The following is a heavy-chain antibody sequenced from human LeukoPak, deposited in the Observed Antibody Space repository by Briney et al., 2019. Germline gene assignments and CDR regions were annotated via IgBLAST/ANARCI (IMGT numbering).Heavy chain of an antibody. J-gene: IGHJ4*02. CDR2: IYYSGST. CDR3: ARGYSGSYDYCDY. V-gene: IGHV4-39*01. D-gene: IGHD1-26*01. Sequence: SETLSLTCTVSGGSISSSSYYWGSIRQPPGKGLEWIGSIYYSGSTYYNPSLKSRVTISVDTSKNQFSLKLSSVTAADTAVYYCARGYSGSYDYCDYWGQGTLVTVSS. CDR1: GGSISSSSYY.